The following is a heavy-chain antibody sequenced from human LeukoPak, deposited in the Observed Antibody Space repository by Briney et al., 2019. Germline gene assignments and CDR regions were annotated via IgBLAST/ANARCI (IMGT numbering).Heavy chain of an antibody. CDR3: ARGGILRFQH. J-gene: IGHJ1*01. CDR2: INPSSGGT. CDR1: GYTFTGYY. V-gene: IGHV1-2*02. D-gene: IGHD1-26*01. Sequence: ASVKVSCKASGYTFTGYYMHWVRQAPGQGLEWMGWINPSSGGTNYAQKFQGRVTMTRDTSISTAYMELSRLRSDDTAVYHCARGGILRFQHWGQGTLVTVSS.